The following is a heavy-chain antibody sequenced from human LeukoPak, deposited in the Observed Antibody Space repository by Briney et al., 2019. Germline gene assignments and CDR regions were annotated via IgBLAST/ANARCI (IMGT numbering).Heavy chain of an antibody. V-gene: IGHV3-7*03. CDR2: IKEDGSEK. J-gene: IGHJ4*02. CDR3: ARRRAGYYFDY. CDR1: GLTFSSYW. Sequence: GGSLRLSCAASGLTFSSYWMSWVRQAPGKGLEWVADIKEDGSEKYYVDSVKGRLTISRDKAQNSLYLQMNSLRAEDTAVYYCARRRAGYYFDYWGQGTLVTASS. D-gene: IGHD6-19*01.